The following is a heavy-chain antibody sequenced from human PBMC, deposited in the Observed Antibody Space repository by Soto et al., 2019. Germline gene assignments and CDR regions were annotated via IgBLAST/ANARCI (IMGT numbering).Heavy chain of an antibody. CDR3: ARSPGYSTAWSACDI. CDR2: IYYSGST. Sequence: QVQLQESGPGLVKPSETLSLTCTVSGGSISSYYWSWIRQPPGKGLEWIGYIYYSGSTNYNPSRKRRVTLSVARSKIQFSLKLGSVSAADTAVYYCARSPGYSTAWSACDIWGQGTMVTVSS. V-gene: IGHV4-59*08. CDR1: GGSISSYY. D-gene: IGHD6-19*01. J-gene: IGHJ3*02.